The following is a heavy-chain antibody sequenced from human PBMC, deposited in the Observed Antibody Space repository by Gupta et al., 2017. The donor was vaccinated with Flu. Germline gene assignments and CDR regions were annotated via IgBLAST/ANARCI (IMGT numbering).Heavy chain of an antibody. J-gene: IGHJ4*02. CDR2: MSNDGSNK. Sequence: QVQLVESGGGVVQPGRSLRLSCTASGFIFSSYGMYWVRQAPGKGLEWLTVMSNDGSNKYYADSVRGRFTISKDNSKNTLFLQMNSLRAEDTAVYYCARDSGWKYFDYWGQGTLVTVSS. D-gene: IGHD1-1*01. V-gene: IGHV3-30*03. CDR1: GFIFSSYG. CDR3: ARDSGWKYFDY.